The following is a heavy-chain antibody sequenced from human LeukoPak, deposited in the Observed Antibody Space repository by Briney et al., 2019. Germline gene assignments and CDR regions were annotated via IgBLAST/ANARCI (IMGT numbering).Heavy chain of an antibody. CDR3: ARDSSGYPIDY. CDR1: GFTFSSYA. CDR2: ISYDGSNK. V-gene: IGHV3-30-3*01. D-gene: IGHD3-22*01. Sequence: PGGSLRLSCAASGFTFSSYAMHWVRQAPGKGLEWVAVISYDGSNKYYADSVKGRFTISRDNSKNTLYLQMNSLRAEDTAVYYCARDSSGYPIDYWGQGTLVTVSS. J-gene: IGHJ4*02.